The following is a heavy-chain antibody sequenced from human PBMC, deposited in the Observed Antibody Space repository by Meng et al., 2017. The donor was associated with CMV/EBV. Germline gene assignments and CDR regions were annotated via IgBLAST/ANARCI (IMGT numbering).Heavy chain of an antibody. V-gene: IGHV3-7*01. J-gene: IGHJ6*02. D-gene: IGHD4-17*01. Sequence: GGSLRLSCAASGFTFSSHWMSWVRQAPGKGMEWVANIKQDGSEKYYVDSVKGRFTISRDNAKNSLYLQMNSLRAEDTAVYYSATVRGMDVWGQGTTVTVSS. CDR1: GFTFSSHW. CDR2: IKQDGSEK. CDR3: ATVRGMDV.